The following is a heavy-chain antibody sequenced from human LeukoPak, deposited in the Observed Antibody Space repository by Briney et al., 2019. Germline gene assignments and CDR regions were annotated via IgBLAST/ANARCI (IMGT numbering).Heavy chain of an antibody. J-gene: IGHJ6*02. CDR3: AKYDAGYSSSWYSVNYYGMDV. CDR2: ISGSGGST. V-gene: IGHV3-23*01. Sequence: PGGSLRLSCAASGFTFSSYAMSWVRQAPGKGLEWVSAISGSGGSTYYADSVKARFTISRDNSKNTLYLQMNSLRAEDTAVYYCAKYDAGYSSSWYSVNYYGMDVWGQGTTVTVSS. D-gene: IGHD6-13*01. CDR1: GFTFSSYA.